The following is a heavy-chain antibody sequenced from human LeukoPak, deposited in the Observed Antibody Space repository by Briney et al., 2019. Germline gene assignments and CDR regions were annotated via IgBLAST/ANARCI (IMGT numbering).Heavy chain of an antibody. Sequence: GGSLRLSCAASGFTFSSYSMNWVRQAPGKGLEWVSYISSSGSTIYYADSVKGRFTISRDNAKNSLYLQMNSLRAEDTAVYYCAREGRIAAAGIDYWGQGTLVTVSS. D-gene: IGHD6-13*01. CDR3: AREGRIAAAGIDY. V-gene: IGHV3-48*04. J-gene: IGHJ4*02. CDR1: GFTFSSYS. CDR2: ISSSGSTI.